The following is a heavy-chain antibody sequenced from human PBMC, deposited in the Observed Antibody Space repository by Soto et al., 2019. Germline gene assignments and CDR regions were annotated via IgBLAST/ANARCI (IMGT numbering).Heavy chain of an antibody. D-gene: IGHD5-18*01. J-gene: IGHJ6*02. CDR3: AGWIQLQQYYYYGMDG. CDR2: IYHSGST. Sequence: QVQLQESGPGLVKPSGTLSLTCAVSGGSISSSNWWSWVRQPPGKGLEWIGEIYHSGSTNYNPSRKRRVTISVAKSKNQFSQELSCVTAADTAVYYCAGWIQLQQYYYYGMDGWGQGTTVTVSS. CDR1: GGSISSSNW. V-gene: IGHV4-4*02.